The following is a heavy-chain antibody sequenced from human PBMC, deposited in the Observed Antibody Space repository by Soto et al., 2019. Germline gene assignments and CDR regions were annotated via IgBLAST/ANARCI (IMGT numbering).Heavy chain of an antibody. D-gene: IGHD6-13*01. CDR1: GGPFSSYA. Sequence: SVKVYFKASGGPFSSYAVSLVRQAPGQGLEWTRGLIPIFGTANYAHKFQGRVTITADESTSTAYMELSSLRSEDTALYYCARDRIAEAGPYFDDWGQGTLVTVSS. V-gene: IGHV1-69*13. CDR3: ARDRIAEAGPYFDD. CDR2: LIPIFGTA. J-gene: IGHJ4*02.